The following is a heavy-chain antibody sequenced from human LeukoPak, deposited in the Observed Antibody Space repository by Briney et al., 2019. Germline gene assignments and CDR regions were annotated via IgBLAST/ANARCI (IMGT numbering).Heavy chain of an antibody. J-gene: IGHJ3*02. CDR2: INVDGIGK. Sequence: GSLRLSCAASGFTFSSYWMHWVRQTPGKGLVWVSRINVDGIGKDYSDSVKGRFTISRDNAKSTLYLQLNSLRVEDTAVYYCARADAAMARAFDIWGQGTMVTVSS. V-gene: IGHV3-74*01. CDR3: ARADAAMARAFDI. CDR1: GFTFSSYW. D-gene: IGHD6-13*01.